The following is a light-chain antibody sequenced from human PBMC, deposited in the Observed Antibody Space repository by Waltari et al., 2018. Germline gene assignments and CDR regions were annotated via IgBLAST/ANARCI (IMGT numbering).Light chain of an antibody. CDR2: YKPDSGT. CDR1: RDINVGTYK. V-gene: IGLV5-45*01. Sequence: QAVLTQPASLSASPGASASLTCTFRRDINVGTYKISWYQQRPVSPPQFLVKYKPDSGTQLGSGVPSRFSGSKDTSANAGILLISGLQSEDEADYYCMILYNNAVVFGGGTKVTVL. CDR3: MILYNNAVV. J-gene: IGLJ3*02.